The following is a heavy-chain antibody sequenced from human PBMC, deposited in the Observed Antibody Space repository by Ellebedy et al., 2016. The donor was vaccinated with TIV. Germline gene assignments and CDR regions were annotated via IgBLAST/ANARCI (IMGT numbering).Heavy chain of an antibody. CDR2: MNPNSGTT. Sequence: ASVKVSCKASGYTFTSYAMNWVRQATGQGLEWMGWMNPNSGTTGYAQKFQVRVTMTRNTSISTAYMELSSLRSEDTAMYYCARALHKKPFLGHYYYMDVWGKGTTVTVSS. J-gene: IGHJ6*03. CDR1: GYTFTSYA. CDR3: ARALHKKPFLGHYYYMDV. D-gene: IGHD2/OR15-2a*01. V-gene: IGHV1-8*02.